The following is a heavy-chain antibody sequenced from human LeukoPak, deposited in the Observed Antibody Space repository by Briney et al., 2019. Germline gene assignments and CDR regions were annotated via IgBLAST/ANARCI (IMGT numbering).Heavy chain of an antibody. J-gene: IGHJ4*02. V-gene: IGHV4-39*01. CDR1: GASINSSGYY. CDR2: HYYSGST. D-gene: IGHD3-9*01. CDR3: ARHRAGYHLDW. Sequence: SETLSLTCTVSGASINSSGYYWGWSRQPPGKGLGGIGSHYYSGSTYYNPSLKSRVTISVDTSKNHFSLKLHSVTAPDKAVYHCARHRAGYHLDWWGQRPLLTVPS.